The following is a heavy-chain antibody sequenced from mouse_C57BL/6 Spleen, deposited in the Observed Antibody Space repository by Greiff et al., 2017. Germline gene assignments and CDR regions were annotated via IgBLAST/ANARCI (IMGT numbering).Heavy chain of an antibody. Sequence: EVQLQESGPGLVKPSQSLSLTCSVTGYSITSGYYWNWIRQFPGNKLEWMGYISYDGSNNYNPSLKNRISITRDTSKNQFFLKLNSVTTEDTATYYCARDGAYWGQGPLVTVSA. CDR3: ARDGAY. CDR1: GYSITSGYY. CDR2: ISYDGSN. J-gene: IGHJ3*01. V-gene: IGHV3-6*01.